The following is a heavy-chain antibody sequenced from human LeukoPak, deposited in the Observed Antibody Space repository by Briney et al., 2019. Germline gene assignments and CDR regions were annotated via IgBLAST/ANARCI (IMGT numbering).Heavy chain of an antibody. V-gene: IGHV3-7*01. J-gene: IGHJ4*02. Sequence: PGGSLRLSCAASGVTVRRYWMSWVRQAPGKGLEWVAMMTQDGGGKYYVDSVKGRFTISGDNAKNSLYLQMNSLRAEDTAVYYCARGGGDSWGQGTLVTVSS. D-gene: IGHD3-10*01. CDR3: ARGGGDS. CDR1: GVTVRRYW. CDR2: MTQDGGGK.